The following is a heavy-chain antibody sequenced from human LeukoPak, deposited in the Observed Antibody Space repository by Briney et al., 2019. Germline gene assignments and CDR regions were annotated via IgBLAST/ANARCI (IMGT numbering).Heavy chain of an antibody. Sequence: TGGSPRLSCAASGFTFSDYYMSWIRQAPGKGLEWISYISGSGNTIYYADSVKGRFTISRDNAKNSLYLQMNSLRADDTAVYYCARDKSTSSWRPDTFDIWGQGTMVTVSS. CDR1: GFTFSDYY. V-gene: IGHV3-11*01. CDR3: ARDKSTSSWRPDTFDI. D-gene: IGHD2-2*01. J-gene: IGHJ3*02. CDR2: ISGSGNTI.